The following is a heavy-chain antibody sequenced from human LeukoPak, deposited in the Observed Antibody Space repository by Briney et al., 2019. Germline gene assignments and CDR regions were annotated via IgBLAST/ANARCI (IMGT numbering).Heavy chain of an antibody. CDR3: ARDFVVVAATGYYYYGMDV. J-gene: IGHJ6*02. V-gene: IGHV3-53*01. Sequence: GGSLRLSCAASGFTVSSNYMSWVRRAPGKGLEWVSVIYSGGSTYYADSVKGRFTISRDNSKNTLYLQMNSLRAEDTAVYYCARDFVVVAATGYYYYGMDVWGQGTTVTVSS. D-gene: IGHD2-15*01. CDR2: IYSGGST. CDR1: GFTVSSNY.